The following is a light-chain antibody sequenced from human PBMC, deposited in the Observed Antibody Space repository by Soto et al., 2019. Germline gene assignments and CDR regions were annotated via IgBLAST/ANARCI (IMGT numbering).Light chain of an antibody. V-gene: IGKV3-20*01. CDR3: QQYGNSLFT. CDR1: QSVSSSY. CDR2: GAS. J-gene: IGKJ4*01. Sequence: EIVLTQSPGTLSLSPGERATLSCRASQSVSSSYLVWYQQKPGQAPRLLIYGASSRATGIPDRFSGSGSGTDFTLTISRLEPEDFAVYYCQQYGNSLFTFRGGTKVEIK.